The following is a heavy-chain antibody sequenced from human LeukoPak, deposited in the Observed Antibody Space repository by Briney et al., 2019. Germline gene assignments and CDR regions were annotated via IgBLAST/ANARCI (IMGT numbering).Heavy chain of an antibody. CDR1: GFTFSSYG. D-gene: IGHD2-2*01. V-gene: IGHV3-30*02. CDR2: IRYDGSNK. J-gene: IGHJ6*03. Sequence: PGGSLRLSCAASGFTFSSYGMYWVRQAPGKGLEWVAFIRYDGSNKYYADSVKGRFTISRDNSKNTLYLQMNSLKTEDTAVYYCTTDPLYCSSTSCYYYYYMDVWGKGTTVTVSS. CDR3: TTDPLYCSSTSCYYYYYMDV.